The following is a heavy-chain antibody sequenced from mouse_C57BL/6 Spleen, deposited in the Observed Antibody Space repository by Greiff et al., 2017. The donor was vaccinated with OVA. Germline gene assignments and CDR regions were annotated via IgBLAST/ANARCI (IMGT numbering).Heavy chain of an antibody. V-gene: IGHV1-22*01. CDR1: GYTFTDYN. Sequence: VQLQQSGPELVKPGASVKMSCKASGYTFTDYNMHWVKQSHGKSLEWIGYINPNNGGTSYNQKFKGKATLTVNKSSSTAYMELRSLTSEDSAVYYCALDSAGYEDYAMDYWGQGTSVTVSS. CDR3: ALDSAGYEDYAMDY. CDR2: INPNNGGT. J-gene: IGHJ4*01. D-gene: IGHD3-2*02.